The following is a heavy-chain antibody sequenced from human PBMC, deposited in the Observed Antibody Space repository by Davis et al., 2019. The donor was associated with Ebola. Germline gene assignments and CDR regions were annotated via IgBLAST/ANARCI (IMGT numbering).Heavy chain of an antibody. CDR1: GFPFSSYS. CDR2: ISSSSSTI. J-gene: IGHJ6*04. Sequence: GESLKISCVASGFPFSSYSMNWVRQAPGKGLEWVSYISSSSSTIYYADSVKGRFTISRDNAKNSLYLQMNSLRDEDTAVYYCARSWLSPYYYYGMDVWGKGTTVTVSS. V-gene: IGHV3-48*02. D-gene: IGHD3-9*01. CDR3: ARSWLSPYYYYGMDV.